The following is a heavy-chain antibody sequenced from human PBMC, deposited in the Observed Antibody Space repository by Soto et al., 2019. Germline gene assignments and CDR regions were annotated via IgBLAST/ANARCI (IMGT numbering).Heavy chain of an antibody. CDR1: GYTFTSYA. CDR3: ARAPSWWYFDL. V-gene: IGHV1-3*05. Sequence: QVQLVRSGAEEKKPGASVKVSCKASGYTFTSYAMHWVRQAPGQRLEWMGWINAGNGNTKYSQKFQGRVTITRDTSASTAYMELSSLRSEDMAVYYCARAPSWWYFDLWGRGTLVTVSS. J-gene: IGHJ2*01. CDR2: INAGNGNT.